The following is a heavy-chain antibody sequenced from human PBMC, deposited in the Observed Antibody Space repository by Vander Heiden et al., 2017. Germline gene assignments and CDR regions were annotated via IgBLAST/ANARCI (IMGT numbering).Heavy chain of an antibody. Sequence: QVQLQESGPGLVKPSQTLSLTCTVSGGSISSGGYYWSWIRQHPGKGLEWIGYIYYSGSTYYNPALKSRVTISVDTSKTKFSLKLRSVTAADTAVYYFATYSSREYYFDYWGQGTLVTVSS. CDR1: GGSISSGGYY. D-gene: IGHD6-13*01. J-gene: IGHJ4*02. CDR3: ATYSSREYYFDY. V-gene: IGHV4-31*03. CDR2: IYYSGST.